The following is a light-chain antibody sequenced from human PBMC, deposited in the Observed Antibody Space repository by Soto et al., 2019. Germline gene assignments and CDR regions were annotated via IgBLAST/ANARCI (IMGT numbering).Light chain of an antibody. V-gene: IGLV6-57*03. CDR3: QSYHSSYPYV. J-gene: IGLJ1*01. Sequence: NFMLTQPLSVSESPGKTVTISCTRSSGNIASSFVQWYQQRPGSAPTTVIYEDNQRPSGVPDRFSGSIDTSSNSATLTISGLKTEDEADYYCQSYHSSYPYVFGTGTKLTVL. CDR1: SGNIASSF. CDR2: EDN.